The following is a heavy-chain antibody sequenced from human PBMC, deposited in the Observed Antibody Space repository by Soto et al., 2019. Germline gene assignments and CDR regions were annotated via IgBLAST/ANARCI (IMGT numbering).Heavy chain of an antibody. Sequence: EVQLVESGGGLVQPGGSLRLSCAASGFTVSSNYMSWVRQAPGKGLEWVSVIYSGGSTYYADSVKGRFTISRDNSKNTLYLQMNSLRAEDTAVYYCARDRRLVGSSGRQFDYWGQGTLVTVSS. J-gene: IGHJ4*02. V-gene: IGHV3-66*01. CDR2: IYSGGST. CDR1: GFTVSSNY. D-gene: IGHD1-26*01. CDR3: ARDRRLVGSSGRQFDY.